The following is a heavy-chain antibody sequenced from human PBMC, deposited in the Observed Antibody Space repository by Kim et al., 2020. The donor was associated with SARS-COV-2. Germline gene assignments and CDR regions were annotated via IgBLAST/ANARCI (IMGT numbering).Heavy chain of an antibody. D-gene: IGHD2-2*01. Sequence: VKGRFTISRNNAKTSLYLKMNSLRAEDTAVYYCARVVVPAAQKAQYYFDYWGQGTLVTVSS. J-gene: IGHJ4*02. V-gene: IGHV3-48*03. CDR3: ARVVVPAAQKAQYYFDY.